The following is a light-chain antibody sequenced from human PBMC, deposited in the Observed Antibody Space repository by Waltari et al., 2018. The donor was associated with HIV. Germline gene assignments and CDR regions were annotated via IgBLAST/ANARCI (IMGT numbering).Light chain of an antibody. CDR1: ALTKQY. V-gene: IGLV3-25*03. CDR3: QSADSSGVDFVV. Sequence: DLPQPPSVSVPPGQTATLTCTGDALTKQYGYWSQKKEGQAPVLLINKDSERLSGIPERFSGSSSGTSLTLTINGVRAEDEAEYYCQSADSSGVDFVVFGGGTKLTVL. CDR2: KDS. J-gene: IGLJ2*01.